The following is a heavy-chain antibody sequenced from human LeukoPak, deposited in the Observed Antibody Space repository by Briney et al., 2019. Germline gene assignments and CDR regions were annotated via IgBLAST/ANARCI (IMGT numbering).Heavy chain of an antibody. CDR2: IFYSGST. V-gene: IGHV4-39*07. Sequence: SETLSLTCTVSGGSISSSSYCWGWIRQPPGKGLEWIGSIFYSGSTYYNPSLKSRVTVSLDTSKNQFSLKLTSVTAADTAVYYCTRGKPTWRYFDSWGQGTLVTVSS. CDR3: TRGKPTWRYFDS. CDR1: GGSISSSSYC. J-gene: IGHJ4*02.